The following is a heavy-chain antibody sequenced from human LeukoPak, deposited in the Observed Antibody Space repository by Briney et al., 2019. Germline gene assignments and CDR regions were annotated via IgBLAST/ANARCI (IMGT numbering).Heavy chain of an antibody. Sequence: GGSLRLSCAASGFTFSSYAMSWVRQAPGKGLEWVSAISGSGGSTYYADSVKGRFTISRDNSKNTLYLQMNSLRAEDTAVYYCAKDPNYYDSSGYYHDAFDIWGQGTMVTISS. J-gene: IGHJ3*02. CDR2: ISGSGGST. V-gene: IGHV3-23*01. CDR1: GFTFSSYA. D-gene: IGHD3-22*01. CDR3: AKDPNYYDSSGYYHDAFDI.